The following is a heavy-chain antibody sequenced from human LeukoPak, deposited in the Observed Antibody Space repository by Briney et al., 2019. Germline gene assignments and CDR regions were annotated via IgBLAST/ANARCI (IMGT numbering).Heavy chain of an antibody. CDR2: IYSSGAT. Sequence: SETLSLTCTVSGGSISVGSHYWNWIRRPAGKGLEWIGRIYSSGATNYDPSLKSRVTIFVDTSKNQFSLNVSSVTAADTAVYYCARAGIHCTTSGCYTGWFDLWGQGTPVAVSS. V-gene: IGHV4-61*02. CDR3: ARAGIHCTTSGCYTGWFDL. CDR1: GGSISVGSHY. D-gene: IGHD2-8*01. J-gene: IGHJ5*02.